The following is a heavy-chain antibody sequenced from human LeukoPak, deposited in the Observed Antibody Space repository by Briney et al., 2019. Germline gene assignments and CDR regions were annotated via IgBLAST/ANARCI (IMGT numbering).Heavy chain of an antibody. Sequence: GGSLSLSCAASGFTFSSYAMSWVRQAPGKGLEWVSAISGSGGSTYYADSVKGRFTISRDNSKNTLYLQMNSLRAEDTAVYYCAKGQWDIVVVPAAIGAFDIWGQGTMVTVSS. CDR3: AKGQWDIVVVPAAIGAFDI. D-gene: IGHD2-2*02. CDR1: GFTFSSYA. J-gene: IGHJ3*02. V-gene: IGHV3-23*01. CDR2: ISGSGGST.